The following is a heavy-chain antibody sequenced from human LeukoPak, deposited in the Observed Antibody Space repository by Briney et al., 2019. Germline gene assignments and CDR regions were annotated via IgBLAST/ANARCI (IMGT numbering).Heavy chain of an antibody. Sequence: PSETLSLTCTVSGVSLSRGGYSWTWIRQPPRKGLEWIGDIYHTGNTNYNPSLKSRFTISVDASKNQVSLRLTSVTAADTAVYYCARGRYSSGWYKEKTWFDPWGQGIPVTVSS. D-gene: IGHD6-19*01. CDR1: GVSLSRGGYS. CDR3: ARGRYSSGWYKEKTWFDP. J-gene: IGHJ5*02. V-gene: IGHV4-30-4*07. CDR2: IYHTGNT.